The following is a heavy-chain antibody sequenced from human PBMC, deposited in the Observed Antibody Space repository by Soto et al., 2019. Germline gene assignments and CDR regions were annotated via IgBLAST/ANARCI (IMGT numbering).Heavy chain of an antibody. CDR2: ISGSGGST. J-gene: IGHJ3*02. CDR1: GFTFSSYA. CDR3: AKDPRGYYYGSGSPGDI. V-gene: IGHV3-23*01. D-gene: IGHD3-10*01. Sequence: GGSLRLSCAASGFTFSSYAMSWVRQAPGKGLEWVSAISGSGGSTYYADSVKGRFTISRDNSKNTLYLQMNSLRAEDTAVYYGAKDPRGYYYGSGSPGDIWGQGTMVTVSS.